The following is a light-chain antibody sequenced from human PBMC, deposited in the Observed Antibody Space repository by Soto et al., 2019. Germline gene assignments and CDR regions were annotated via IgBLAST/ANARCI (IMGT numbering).Light chain of an antibody. Sequence: NFMLTQPHSVSESPGKTVTISCTRSSGSIASNYMQWYQQRPGSAPTTLIYEDDQRPSGVPARFSASIDTSSNSASLTISGLKTEDEADYYCQSYDNTNLLFGGGTKLTVL. CDR3: QSYDNTNLL. CDR2: EDD. J-gene: IGLJ2*01. V-gene: IGLV6-57*04. CDR1: SGSIASNY.